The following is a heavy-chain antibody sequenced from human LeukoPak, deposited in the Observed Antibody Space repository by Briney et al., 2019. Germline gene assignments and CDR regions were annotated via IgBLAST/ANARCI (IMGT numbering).Heavy chain of an antibody. D-gene: IGHD1-26*01. J-gene: IGHJ4*02. Sequence: SVKVSCKASGGTFSSYAISWVRQAPGQGLEWMGGINPILGTANYAKNFQGRVTITTDESTSTAYMELRNLRSEVKAVYYCARGIVGATSIDYWGQGTLVTVSS. CDR3: ARGIVGATSIDY. CDR2: INPILGTA. CDR1: GGTFSSYA. V-gene: IGHV1-69*05.